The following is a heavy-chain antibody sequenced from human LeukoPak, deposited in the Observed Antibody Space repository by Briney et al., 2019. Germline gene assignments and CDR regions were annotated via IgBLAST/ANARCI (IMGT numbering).Heavy chain of an antibody. Sequence: PSETLSLTCTVSGGSISSDIWGWIRQPPGKGLEWIGYIYYSGDTNYNPSPKSRVTISIDTYKNQFSLKVSSVTAADTAVYYCARMDSGSYYDYWGQGTLVTVSS. J-gene: IGHJ4*02. CDR2: IYYSGDT. CDR1: GGSISSDI. V-gene: IGHV4-59*01. D-gene: IGHD3-10*01. CDR3: ARMDSGSYYDY.